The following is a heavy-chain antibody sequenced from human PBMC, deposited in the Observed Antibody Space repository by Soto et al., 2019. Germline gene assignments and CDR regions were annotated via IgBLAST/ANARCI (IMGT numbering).Heavy chain of an antibody. D-gene: IGHD2-2*01. CDR3: TKADIVVVPAANISTYYYYGMDV. CDR2: ISGSGGST. J-gene: IGHJ6*01. V-gene: IGHV3-23*01. Sequence: GGSLRLSCAASGFTFSSYAMSWVRQAPGKGLEWVSAISGSGGSTYYADSVKGRFTISRDNSKNTLYLQMNSLRAEDTAVYYCTKADIVVVPAANISTYYYYGMDVWGQGTTVTVSS. CDR1: GFTFSSYA.